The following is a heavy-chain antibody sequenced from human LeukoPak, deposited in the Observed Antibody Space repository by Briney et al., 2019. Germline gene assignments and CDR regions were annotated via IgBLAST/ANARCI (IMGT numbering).Heavy chain of an antibody. CDR1: GFTFSSYS. CDR2: ISSSSSYI. D-gene: IGHD2-21*01. J-gene: IGHJ4*02. CDR3: TSGRGENFDY. V-gene: IGHV3-21*04. Sequence: PGGSLRLSCAASGFTFSSYSMNWVRQAPGKGLEWVSSISSSSSYIYYADSVKGRFTISRDNSKNTLYLQMNSLRAEDTAVYYCTSGRGENFDYWGQGTLVTVSS.